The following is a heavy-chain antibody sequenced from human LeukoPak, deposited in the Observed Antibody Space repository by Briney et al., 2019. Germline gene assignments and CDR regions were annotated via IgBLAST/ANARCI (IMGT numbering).Heavy chain of an antibody. CDR1: GGSIRSYY. D-gene: IGHD6-19*01. J-gene: IGHJ4*02. V-gene: IGHV4-59*01. CDR2: IYYSGST. Sequence: SETLSLTCTVSGGSIRSYYWSWIRQPPGKGLEWIGYIYYSGSTNYNPSLKSRVTISVDTSKNQFSLKLSSVTAADTAVYYCARYFSSGWYFFDYWGQGTLVTVSS. CDR3: ARYFSSGWYFFDY.